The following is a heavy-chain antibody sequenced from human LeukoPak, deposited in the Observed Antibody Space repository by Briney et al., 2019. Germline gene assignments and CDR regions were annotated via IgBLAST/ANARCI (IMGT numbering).Heavy chain of an antibody. D-gene: IGHD1-26*01. CDR3: AKAGSIRFDY. J-gene: IGHJ4*02. CDR2: ISGSGSNT. V-gene: IGHV3-23*01. CDR1: GFTFSSSA. Sequence: GGSLRLSCAASGFTFSSSAMSWVRQAPWKGLEWVSGISGSGSNTYYADSVKGRLTISRDNSKNTLFLKINSLRAEDTAVYYCAKAGSIRFDYWGQEALVTVSS.